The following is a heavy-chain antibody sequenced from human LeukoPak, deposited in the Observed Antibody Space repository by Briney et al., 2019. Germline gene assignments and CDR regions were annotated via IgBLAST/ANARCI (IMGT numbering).Heavy chain of an antibody. V-gene: IGHV3-30-3*02. Sequence: PGGSLRLSCAGSGFTFRNYAMHWVRQAPGKGLEWVAVIFSDGSNQYYSDSVKGRFTISRDNSKNTLYLRMNSLRAEDTAVYYCAKQYSSGWYFFDYWGQGTLVTVSS. CDR1: GFTFRNYA. J-gene: IGHJ4*02. CDR2: IFSDGSNQ. CDR3: AKQYSSGWYFFDY. D-gene: IGHD6-19*01.